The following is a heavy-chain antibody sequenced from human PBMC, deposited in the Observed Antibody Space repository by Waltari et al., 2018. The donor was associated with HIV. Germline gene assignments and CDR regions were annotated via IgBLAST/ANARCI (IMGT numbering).Heavy chain of an antibody. D-gene: IGHD3-22*01. CDR1: GGSISSYY. CDR2: IYYSGST. CDR3: ARVPYDSSGLDAFDI. J-gene: IGHJ3*02. Sequence: QVQLQKSGPGLVKPSETLSLTCTVSGGSISSYYWSWIRQPPGKGLEWIGYIYYSGSTNYNPSLKSRVTISVDTSKNQFSLKLSSVTAADTAVYYCARVPYDSSGLDAFDIWGQGTMVTVSS. V-gene: IGHV4-59*01.